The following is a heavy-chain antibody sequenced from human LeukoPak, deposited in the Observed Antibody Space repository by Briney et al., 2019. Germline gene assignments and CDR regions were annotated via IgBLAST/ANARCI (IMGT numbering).Heavy chain of an antibody. CDR1: GFTFSTYA. V-gene: IGHV3-23*01. D-gene: IGHD3-22*01. CDR2: IRGAGSST. Sequence: GGSLRLSCSTSGFTFSTYAMSWVRQAPGKGLEWVSGIRGAGSSTYYADSVKGRFTISRDNSRNTLYLQVNSLRAEDTATYYCAKDTSAYLPGKEFDSWGQGTLVTVSS. CDR3: AKDTSAYLPGKEFDS. J-gene: IGHJ4*02.